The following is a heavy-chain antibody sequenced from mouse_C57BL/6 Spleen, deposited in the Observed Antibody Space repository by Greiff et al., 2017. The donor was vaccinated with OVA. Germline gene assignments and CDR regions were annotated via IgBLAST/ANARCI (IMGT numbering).Heavy chain of an antibody. J-gene: IGHJ2*01. D-gene: IGHD1-1*01. CDR3: TRKRVTTVAFDY. CDR1: GYTFTDYE. CDR2: IDPETGGT. V-gene: IGHV1-15*01. Sequence: VQLQQSGAELVRPGASVTLSCKASGYTFTDYEMHWVKQTPVHGLEWIGAIDPETGGTAYNQKFKGKAILTADKSSSTAYMELRSLTSEDSAVYYCTRKRVTTVAFDYWGQGTTLTVSS.